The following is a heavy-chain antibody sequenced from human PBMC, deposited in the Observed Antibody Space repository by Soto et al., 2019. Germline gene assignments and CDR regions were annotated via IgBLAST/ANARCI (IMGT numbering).Heavy chain of an antibody. CDR3: ARELFYDFWSGYCDY. V-gene: IGHV3-74*01. D-gene: IGHD3-3*01. J-gene: IGHJ4*02. CDR2: INSDGSST. Sequence: PGGSLRLSCAASGFTFSSYWMHWVRQAPGKGLVWVSRINSDGSSTSYADSVKGRFTISRDNAKNTLYLQMNSLRAEDTAVYYCARELFYDFWSGYCDYWGQGTLVTVSS. CDR1: GFTFSSYW.